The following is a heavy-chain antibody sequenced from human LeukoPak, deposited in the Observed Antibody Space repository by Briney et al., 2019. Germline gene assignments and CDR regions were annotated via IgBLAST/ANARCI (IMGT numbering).Heavy chain of an antibody. V-gene: IGHV4-34*01. CDR1: GVSFSGYY. CDR2: INHSGST. J-gene: IGHJ6*04. CDR3: ARDSSYGYYYYGMDV. D-gene: IGHD5-18*01. Sequence: SETLSLTCAVYGVSFSGYYWSWIRQPPGKGLEWIGEINHSGSTNYNPSLKSRVTISVDTSKNQFSLKLSSVTAADTAVYYCARDSSYGYYYYGMDVWGKGTTVTVSS.